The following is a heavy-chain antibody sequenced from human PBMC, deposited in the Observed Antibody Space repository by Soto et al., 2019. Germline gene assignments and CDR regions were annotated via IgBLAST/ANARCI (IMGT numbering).Heavy chain of an antibody. V-gene: IGHV3-30*03. D-gene: IGHD6-6*01. J-gene: IGHJ6*02. Sequence: GGSLRLSCAASGFTFSSYGMHWVRQAPGKGLEWVAVISYDGSNKYYADSVKGRFTISRDNSKNTLYLQMNSLRAEDTAVYFVGGSSAGRGGGYYYGMDVWGQGTTVTVSS. CDR1: GFTFSSYG. CDR2: ISYDGSNK. CDR3: GGSSAGRGGGYYYGMDV.